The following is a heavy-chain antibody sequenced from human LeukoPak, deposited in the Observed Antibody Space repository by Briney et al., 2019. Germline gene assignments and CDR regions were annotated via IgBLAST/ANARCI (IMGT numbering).Heavy chain of an antibody. CDR1: GYSFNKFG. CDR3: VRVGSAYGDPLEFDL. Sequence: ASVTVSCKASGYSFNKFGISWVRQAPGQGLEWMGWISGYSGKTDSAQKLQDRVTMTTDNSTSTAYLELRSLRSDETAVYFCVRVGSAYGDPLEFDLWGQGTLVTVSS. D-gene: IGHD2-21*01. J-gene: IGHJ5*02. CDR2: ISGYSGKT. V-gene: IGHV1-18*01.